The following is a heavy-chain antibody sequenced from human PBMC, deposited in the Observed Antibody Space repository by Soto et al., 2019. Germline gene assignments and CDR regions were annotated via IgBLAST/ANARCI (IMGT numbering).Heavy chain of an antibody. CDR1: GRPVSSGGYY. J-gene: IGHJ5*01. CDR3: VRDRALDSSGHWFDS. D-gene: IGHD6-19*01. Sequence: QVQLQESGPGLVKPSQTLSLTCTVSGRPVSSGGYYWTWIRQFPGKGLEWIGSSYHIGSPSYNPSLKSRLSMSLDASKNQFSLNLTSVTAADTAIYYCVRDRALDSSGHWFDSWGQGTLVTVSS. V-gene: IGHV4-31*03. CDR2: SYHIGSP.